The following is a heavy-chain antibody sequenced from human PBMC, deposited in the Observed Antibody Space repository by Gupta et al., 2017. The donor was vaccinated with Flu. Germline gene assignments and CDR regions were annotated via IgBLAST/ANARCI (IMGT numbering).Heavy chain of an antibody. D-gene: IGHD3-3*01. CDR1: GGSFSGYY. J-gene: IGHJ4*02. Sequence: QVQLQQWGAGLLKPSETLSLTCAVYGGSFSGYYWSWIRQPPGKGLEWIGEINHSGSTNYNPSLKSRVTISVDTSKNQFSLKLSSVTAADTAVYYCASFSPYYFDYWGQGTLVTVSS. CDR3: ASFSPYYFDY. V-gene: IGHV4-34*01. CDR2: INHSGST.